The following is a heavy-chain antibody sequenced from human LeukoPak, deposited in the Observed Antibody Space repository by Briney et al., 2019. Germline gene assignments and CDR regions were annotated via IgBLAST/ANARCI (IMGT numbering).Heavy chain of an antibody. CDR1: GGSVSSGSYY. CDR2: IYYSGST. CDR3: ARGLRGYSYGV. D-gene: IGHD5-18*01. J-gene: IGHJ4*02. Sequence: SETLSLTCTVSGGSVSSGSYYWSWIRQPPGKGLEWIGYIYYSGSTNYNPSLESRVTISVDTSKNQFSLKLSSVTAADTAVYYCARGLRGYSYGVWGQGTLVTVSS. V-gene: IGHV4-61*01.